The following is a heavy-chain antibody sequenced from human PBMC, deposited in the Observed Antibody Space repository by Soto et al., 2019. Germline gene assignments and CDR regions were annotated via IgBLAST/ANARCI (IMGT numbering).Heavy chain of an antibody. CDR1: GGSISSSNW. CDR3: ARATLPRYCSSTSCQRRFNWFDP. CDR2: IYHSGST. Sequence: SETLSLTCAVSGGSISSSNWWSWVRQPPGKGLEWIGEIYHSGSTNYNPSLKSRVTISVDKSKNQFSLKLSSVTAADTAVYYCARATLPRYCSSTSCQRRFNWFDPWGQGTLVTVSS. J-gene: IGHJ5*02. D-gene: IGHD2-2*01. V-gene: IGHV4-4*02.